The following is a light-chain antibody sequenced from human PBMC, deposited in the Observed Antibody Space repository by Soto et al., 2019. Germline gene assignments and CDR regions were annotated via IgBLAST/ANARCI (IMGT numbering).Light chain of an antibody. CDR2: DVT. CDR1: SSDIGAYDY. V-gene: IGLV2-8*01. CDR3: SSFAGGNIYV. Sequence: QSVLTQPRSVSGSPGQSVTISCSGTSSDIGAYDYVSWHQQHPGKAPKLIIYDVTKRPSGVPDRFSGSKSGCTASLTVSGLQAEDEADYYCSSFAGGNIYVFGTGTKATVL. J-gene: IGLJ1*01.